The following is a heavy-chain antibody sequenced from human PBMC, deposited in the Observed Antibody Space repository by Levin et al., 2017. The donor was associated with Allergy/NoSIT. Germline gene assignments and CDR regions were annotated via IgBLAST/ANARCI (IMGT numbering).Heavy chain of an antibody. CDR1: GYTFTSYY. Sequence: GASVKVSCKASGYTFTSYYMHWVRQAPGQGLEWMGIINPSGGSTSYAQKFQGRVTMTRDTSTSTVYMELSSLRSEDTAVYYCARDVGGDCYCYGIDYWGQGTLVTVSS. J-gene: IGHJ4*02. CDR3: ARDVGGDCYCYGIDY. V-gene: IGHV1-46*01. D-gene: IGHD2-21*02. CDR2: INPSGGST.